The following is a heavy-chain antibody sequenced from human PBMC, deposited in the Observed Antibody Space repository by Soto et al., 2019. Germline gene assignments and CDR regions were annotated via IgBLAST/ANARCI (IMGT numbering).Heavy chain of an antibody. CDR1: GGSISSGGYS. CDR2: IYHSGST. CDR3: AGSSTADRWFDP. Sequence: KPSETLSLTCAVSGGSISSGGYSWSWIRQPPGKGLEWIGYIYHSGSTYYNPSLKSRVTISVDRSKNQFSLKLSSVTAADTAVYYCAGSSTADRWFDPWGQGTLVTVSA. J-gene: IGHJ5*02. D-gene: IGHD2-2*01. V-gene: IGHV4-30-2*01.